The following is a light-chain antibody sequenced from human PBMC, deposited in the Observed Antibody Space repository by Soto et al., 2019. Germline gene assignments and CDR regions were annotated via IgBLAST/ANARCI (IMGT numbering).Light chain of an antibody. CDR1: QSVNNNY. V-gene: IGKV3-20*01. CDR3: QQYGSSHHT. CDR2: GAS. Sequence: EIVLTQSPGTLSLSPGERATLSCRASQSVNNNYLAWFQEKPGQAPRLLIYGASSRATGIPDRFSGSGSGTDFTLTISRLEPEDFAVYYCQQYGSSHHTFGQGRSWRSN. J-gene: IGKJ2*01.